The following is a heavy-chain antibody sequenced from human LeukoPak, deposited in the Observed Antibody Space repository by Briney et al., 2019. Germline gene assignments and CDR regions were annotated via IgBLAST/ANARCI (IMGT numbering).Heavy chain of an antibody. D-gene: IGHD3-22*01. Sequence: GGSLRLSCAASGFTVSSNYMSWVRQAPGKGLEWVSVIYSGGSTYYADSVKGRFTISRDNSKNTLYLQMNSLRAEDTAVYYCARSLPEYYYDSTGYYFDYWGQGTLVTVSS. CDR3: ARSLPEYYYDSTGYYFDY. CDR2: IYSGGST. V-gene: IGHV3-66*01. J-gene: IGHJ4*02. CDR1: GFTVSSNY.